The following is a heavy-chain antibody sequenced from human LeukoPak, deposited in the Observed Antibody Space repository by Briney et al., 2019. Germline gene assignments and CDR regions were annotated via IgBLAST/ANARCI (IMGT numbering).Heavy chain of an antibody. Sequence: PGRSLRLSCTASGFTFGDYAMSWVRQAPGKGLEWVGFIRSKAYGGTTEYAASVKGRFTISRDDSKSIAYLQMNSLKTEDTAVYYCTRGITMVRGVIINYYYYYMDVWGKGTTVTISS. D-gene: IGHD3-10*01. CDR2: IRSKAYGGTT. CDR3: TRGITMVRGVIINYYYYYMDV. J-gene: IGHJ6*03. CDR1: GFTFGDYA. V-gene: IGHV3-49*04.